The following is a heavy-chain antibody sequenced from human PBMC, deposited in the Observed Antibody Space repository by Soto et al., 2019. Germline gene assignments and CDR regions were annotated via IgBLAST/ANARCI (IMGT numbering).Heavy chain of an antibody. J-gene: IGHJ4*02. V-gene: IGHV1-69*13. Sequence: PVKVSCKASGGTLNNYAINLVRQAPGQGLEWMGGILPVSAPPDYAQKFQGRVSITADHSTSTVYMELSRLKSYDTAVYFCSINWHYQFSKPFWGQAILVTVS. CDR2: ILPVSAPP. CDR1: GGTLNNYA. D-gene: IGHD1-20*01. CDR3: SINWHYQFSKPF.